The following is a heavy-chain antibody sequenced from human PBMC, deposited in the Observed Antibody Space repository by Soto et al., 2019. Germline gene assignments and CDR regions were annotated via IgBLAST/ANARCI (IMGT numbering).Heavy chain of an antibody. Sequence: SETLSLTCTVSGGSISSSSYYWGWIRQPPGKGLEWIGSIYYSGSTYYNPSLKSRVTISVDTSKNQFSLKLSSVTAADTAVYYCARHGEWGSMNWFDPWGQGTLVTVSS. V-gene: IGHV4-39*01. CDR3: ARHGEWGSMNWFDP. CDR2: IYYSGST. J-gene: IGHJ5*02. CDR1: GGSISSSSYY. D-gene: IGHD3-16*01.